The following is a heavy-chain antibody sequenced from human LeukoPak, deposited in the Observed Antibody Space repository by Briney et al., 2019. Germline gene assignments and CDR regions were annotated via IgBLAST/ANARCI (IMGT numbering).Heavy chain of an antibody. CDR1: GYTFTSYD. CDR3: ARGQDYDDISGYILFDY. CDR2: MNPNSGNT. D-gene: IGHD3-22*01. V-gene: IGHV1-8*01. J-gene: IGHJ4*02. Sequence: SSVTVSCKASGYTFTSYDINWVLQATGQGLEWMGWMNPNSGNTGYEQKLKGRVTMTRNTSKSTAYMELSSVRSEDTAVYYCARGQDYDDISGYILFDYWGQGTLVTVSS.